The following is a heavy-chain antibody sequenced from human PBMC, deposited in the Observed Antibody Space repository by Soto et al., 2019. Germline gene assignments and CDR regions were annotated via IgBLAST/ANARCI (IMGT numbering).Heavy chain of an antibody. J-gene: IGHJ4*02. CDR2: LWYDGSNE. Sequence: QVQLVESGGGVVQPGRSLRLSCAASGFTFSFYVMHWVRQAPGKGLEWVAVLWYDGSNEFYADSVKGRFTISRDNSKNTLYLEMNSLRAKATAVYYCGKGSSDYSYYFDYWGQGTLVTVSS. D-gene: IGHD3-16*01. CDR1: GFTFSFYV. V-gene: IGHV3-33*06. CDR3: GKGSSDYSYYFDY.